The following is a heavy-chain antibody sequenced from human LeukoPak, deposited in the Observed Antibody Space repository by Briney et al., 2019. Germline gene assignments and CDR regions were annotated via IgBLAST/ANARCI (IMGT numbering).Heavy chain of an antibody. CDR3: AKDREMATITAFDY. J-gene: IGHJ4*02. CDR1: GFTFSSYA. Sequence: PGGSLRLSCAASGFTFSSYAMSWVRQAPGKGLEWVAGISRSGGSTYYADSVKGRFTISRDNSKNTLYLEMNSLRAEDTAVYYCAKDREMATITAFDYWGQGTLVTVSS. CDR2: ISRSGGST. V-gene: IGHV3-23*01. D-gene: IGHD5-24*01.